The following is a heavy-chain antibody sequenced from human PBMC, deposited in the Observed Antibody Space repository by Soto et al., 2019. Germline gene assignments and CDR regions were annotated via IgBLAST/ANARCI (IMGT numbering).Heavy chain of an antibody. V-gene: IGHV4-59*01. D-gene: IGHD1-26*01. J-gene: IGHJ4*02. CDR2: IYYSGST. Sequence: SETLSLTCTVSGGSISSYYWSWIRQPPGKGLEWIGYIYYSGSTNYNPSLKSRVTISVDTSKNQFSLKLSSVTAADTAVYYCAREGYSGSLYFDYWGQGTLVTVSS. CDR3: AREGYSGSLYFDY. CDR1: GGSISSYY.